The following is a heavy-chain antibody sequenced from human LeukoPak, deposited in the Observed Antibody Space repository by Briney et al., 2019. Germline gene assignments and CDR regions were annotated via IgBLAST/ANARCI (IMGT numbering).Heavy chain of an antibody. D-gene: IGHD3-9*01. Sequence: SETLSLTCAVYGGSFSGYYWSWIRQPPGKGLEWIGEINHSGSTNYNPSLKSRVTISVDASKNQFSLKLSSVTAADTAVYYCARVAGLLRYFDWLSYLDYWGQGTLVTVSS. V-gene: IGHV4-34*01. CDR1: GGSFSGYY. CDR3: ARVAGLLRYFDWLSYLDY. CDR2: INHSGST. J-gene: IGHJ4*02.